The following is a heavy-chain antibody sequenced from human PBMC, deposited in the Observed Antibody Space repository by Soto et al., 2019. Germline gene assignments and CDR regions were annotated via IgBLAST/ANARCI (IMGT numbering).Heavy chain of an antibody. Sequence: GESLKISCDSHGYSFTTYWITWVRQKPWKGLEWVGSFHPGESDTRYSPSFQGQVTISADRSLATAYLQWSSLQAADTAIYYCARHEATYYNFYGMDVWGQGTTVTVSS. J-gene: IGHJ6*02. CDR1: GYSFTTYW. CDR3: ARHEATYYNFYGMDV. CDR2: FHPGESDT. V-gene: IGHV5-51*01.